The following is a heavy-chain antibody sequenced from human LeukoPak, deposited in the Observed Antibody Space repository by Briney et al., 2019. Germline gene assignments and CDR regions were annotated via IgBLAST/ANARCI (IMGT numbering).Heavy chain of an antibody. D-gene: IGHD6-19*01. J-gene: IGHJ4*02. CDR2: ISYDGSNK. CDR3: ARGSGSSGWYSYVD. CDR1: GFTFSSYA. V-gene: IGHV3-30*04. Sequence: PGGSLRLSCAASGFTFSSYAMHWVRQAPGKGLEWVAVISYDGSNKYYADSVKGRFTISRDNSKNTLYLQMNSLRAEDTAVYYCARGSGSSGWYSYVDWGQGTLVTVSS.